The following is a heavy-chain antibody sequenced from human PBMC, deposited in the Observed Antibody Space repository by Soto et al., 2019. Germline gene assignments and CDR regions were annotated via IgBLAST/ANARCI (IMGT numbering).Heavy chain of an antibody. V-gene: IGHV4-39*01. D-gene: IGHD2-21*02. CDR1: GDAISSRSYY. Sequence: PAEALSLTVTVTGDAISSRSYYWFLIRQPPGKGLELIGSIYYSGSTYNNPSLRGRVSMSIDTSKDQFSLKLKSVTAADTALYFCARQRTSVVTQAYFDVSGPGSLVTVSS. CDR3: ARQRTSVVTQAYFDV. CDR2: IYYSGST. J-gene: IGHJ4*02.